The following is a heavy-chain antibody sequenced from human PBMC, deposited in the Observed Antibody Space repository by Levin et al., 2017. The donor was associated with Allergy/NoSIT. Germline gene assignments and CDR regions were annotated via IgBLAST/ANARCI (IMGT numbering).Heavy chain of an antibody. J-gene: IGHJ4*02. CDR2: ITSNADGAAT. CDR3: ATQFQW. D-gene: IGHD6-19*01. Sequence: GSLRLSCAASGFSLSNAWMNWVRQAPGKGLEWVGRITSNADGAATDYAAPVKDRFIISRDDSTNTLYLQMNSLKVEDTAVYFCATQFQWWGQGSLVTVSS. V-gene: IGHV3-15*01. CDR1: GFSLSNAW.